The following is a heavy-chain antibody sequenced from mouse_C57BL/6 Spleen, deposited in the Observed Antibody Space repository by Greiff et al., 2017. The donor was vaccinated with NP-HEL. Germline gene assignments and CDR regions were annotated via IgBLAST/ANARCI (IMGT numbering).Heavy chain of an antibody. CDR1: GYTFTSYW. CDR3: ARVGDYGNYFDY. CDR2: IDPSDSET. D-gene: IGHD2-1*01. Sequence: QVQLQQPGAELVRPGSSVKLSCKASGYTFTSYWMHWVKQRPIQGLEWIGNIDPSDSETHYNQKFKDKATLTVAKSSSTAYMQLSSLTSEDSAVYYCARVGDYGNYFDYWGQGTTLTVSS. V-gene: IGHV1-52*01. J-gene: IGHJ2*01.